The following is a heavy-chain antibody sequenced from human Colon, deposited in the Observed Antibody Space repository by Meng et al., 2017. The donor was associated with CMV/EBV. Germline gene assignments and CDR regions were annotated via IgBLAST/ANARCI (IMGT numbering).Heavy chain of an antibody. Sequence: GELGASGGGVVQPGRSLRLSCAASGFDFFNSAMHWVRQVPGKGLEWVTIISYDGSHALYADSVKGRFTISRDNSKNTLYLQMNSLRPEDTAVYYCASSFHGSGSPDHWGQGTLVTVSS. CDR1: GFDFFNSA. CDR2: ISYDGSHA. V-gene: IGHV3-30-3*01. D-gene: IGHD3-10*01. J-gene: IGHJ5*02. CDR3: ASSFHGSGSPDH.